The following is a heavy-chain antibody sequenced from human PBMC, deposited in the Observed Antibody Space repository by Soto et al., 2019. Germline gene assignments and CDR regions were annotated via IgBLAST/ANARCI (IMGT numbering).Heavy chain of an antibody. CDR3: ARGPYSSSWFDNWFDP. J-gene: IGHJ5*02. CDR2: IFYSGIT. Sequence: PSETLSLTCTVSGGSISSYYWSWIRQPPGKGLEWIGRIFYSGITKYNPSLKSRVIISIDTSKNQFSLKLFSVAAADTAVYYCARGPYSSSWFDNWFDPWGQGTLVTVSS. V-gene: IGHV4-59*01. D-gene: IGHD6-13*01. CDR1: GGSISSYY.